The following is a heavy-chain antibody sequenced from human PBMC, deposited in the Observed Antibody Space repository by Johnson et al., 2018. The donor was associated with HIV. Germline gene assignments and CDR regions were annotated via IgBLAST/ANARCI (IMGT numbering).Heavy chain of an antibody. D-gene: IGHD2-15*01. Sequence: MKWVRQTPGMGLEWVSAINWNAGRTGYTDSVKGRFTISRDNARNSLYVQMNSLRAEDTAVYYCATPQGWSTLDAFDIWGQGTMVTVSS. V-gene: IGHV3-20*03. CDR3: ATPQGWSTLDAFDI. J-gene: IGHJ3*02. CDR2: INWNAGRT.